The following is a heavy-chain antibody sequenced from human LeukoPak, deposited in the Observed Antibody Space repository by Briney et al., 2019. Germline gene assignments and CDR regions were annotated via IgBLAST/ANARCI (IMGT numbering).Heavy chain of an antibody. CDR2: INHSGST. D-gene: IGHD6-13*01. Sequence: SETLSLTCAVYGGSFSGYYWSWIRQPPGKGLEWIGEINHSGSTNYNPSLKSRVTISVDTSKNQFSLKLSSVTAADTAVYYCARFGIAAAGMFYYGMDVWGQGTTVTVSS. V-gene: IGHV4-34*01. J-gene: IGHJ6*02. CDR3: ARFGIAAAGMFYYGMDV. CDR1: GGSFSGYY.